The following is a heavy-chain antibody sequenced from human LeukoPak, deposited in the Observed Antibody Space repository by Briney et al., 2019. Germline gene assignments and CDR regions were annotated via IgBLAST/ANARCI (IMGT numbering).Heavy chain of an antibody. Sequence: GGSLRLSCVASGFTFSDHYMDWVRQTPGKGLEWVGRSRNKANSYTTEYAASVKGRFSISRDDSKNSLFLQMNSLKTDDTAVYYCARGTSGSYGYWGQGTLVTVSS. CDR2: SRNKANSYTT. CDR1: GFTFSDHY. CDR3: ARGTSGSYGY. D-gene: IGHD1-26*01. J-gene: IGHJ4*02. V-gene: IGHV3-72*01.